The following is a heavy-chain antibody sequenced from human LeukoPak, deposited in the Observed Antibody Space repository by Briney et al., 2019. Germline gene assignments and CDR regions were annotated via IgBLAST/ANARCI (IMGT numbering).Heavy chain of an antibody. D-gene: IGHD1-7*01. V-gene: IGHV4-34*01. CDR1: GGSFSGYY. CDR3: ARGPYNWNYVRLKLFDY. Sequence: SETLSLTCAVYGGSFSGYYWSWIRQPPGKGLEWIGEINHSGSTNYNPSLKSRVTISVDTSKNQFSLKLSSVTAADTAVYYCARGPYNWNYVRLKLFDYWGQGTLATVSS. CDR2: INHSGST. J-gene: IGHJ4*02.